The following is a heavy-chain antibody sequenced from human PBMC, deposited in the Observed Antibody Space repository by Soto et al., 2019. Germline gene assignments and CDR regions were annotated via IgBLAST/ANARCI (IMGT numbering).Heavy chain of an antibody. Sequence: GGSLRLSCAASGFTFSSYGMHWVRQAPGKGLEWVAVISYDGSNKYYADSVKGRFTISRDNSKNTLYLQMNSLRAEDTAVYYCAKGRRWLQPFDYWGQGTLVTVSS. V-gene: IGHV3-30*18. D-gene: IGHD5-18*01. CDR1: GFTFSSYG. CDR2: ISYDGSNK. CDR3: AKGRRWLQPFDY. J-gene: IGHJ4*02.